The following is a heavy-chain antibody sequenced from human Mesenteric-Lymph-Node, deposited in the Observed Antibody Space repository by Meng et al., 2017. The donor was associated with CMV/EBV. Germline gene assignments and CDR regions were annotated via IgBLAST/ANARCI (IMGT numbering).Heavy chain of an antibody. J-gene: IGHJ4*02. V-gene: IGHV4-34*01. Sequence: SETLSLTCAVYGGSFSGYYWSWIRQPPGKGLEWIGEIYHSGSTNYNPSLKSRVTISVDKSKNQFSLKLSSVTAADTAVYYCARDLSAAPGGYYFDYWGQGTLVTVSS. CDR1: GGSFSGYY. CDR3: ARDLSAAPGGYYFDY. D-gene: IGHD3-16*01. CDR2: IYHSGST.